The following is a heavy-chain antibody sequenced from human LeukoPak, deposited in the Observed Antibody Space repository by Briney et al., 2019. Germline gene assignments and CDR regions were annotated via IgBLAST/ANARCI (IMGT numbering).Heavy chain of an antibody. V-gene: IGHV3-23*01. CDR2: ISGRGDST. CDR1: GFTFSTYA. J-gene: IGHJ4*02. Sequence: GGSLRLSCAASGFTFSTYAMSWVRQAPGKGLEWVSLISGRGDSTYYADSVKGRFAISRDNSKNTLYLQMNSLRAEDTAVYYCAKPNGYCSSISCYGYDYWGQGTLVTVSS. CDR3: AKPNGYCSSISCYGYDY. D-gene: IGHD2-2*03.